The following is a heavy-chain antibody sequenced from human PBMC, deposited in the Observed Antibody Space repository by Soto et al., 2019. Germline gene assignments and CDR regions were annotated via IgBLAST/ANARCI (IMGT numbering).Heavy chain of an antibody. V-gene: IGHV3-33*01. Sequence: QVQLVESGGGVVQPGRSLRLSCAASGFTFSSYGMHWVRQAPGKGLEGVAVIWYDGSSKYYADSVKGRFTTSRDNSNNTLYLHMDGLRAEDTAVYYCARWIQLWTPSYYYNYNGMYVWGQGTTVTVSS. D-gene: IGHD5-18*01. CDR1: GFTFSSYG. CDR3: ARWIQLWTPSYYYNYNGMYV. J-gene: IGHJ6*02. CDR2: IWYDGSSK.